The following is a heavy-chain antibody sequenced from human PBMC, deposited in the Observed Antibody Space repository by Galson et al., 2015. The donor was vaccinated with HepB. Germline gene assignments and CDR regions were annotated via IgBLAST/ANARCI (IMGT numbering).Heavy chain of an antibody. CDR1: GASISSSRYY. V-gene: IGHV4-39*07. J-gene: IGHJ4*02. D-gene: IGHD3-10*01. CDR3: ARDRIGSNSGSYLFDF. CDR2: VYYTGST. Sequence: ATLSLTCTVSGASISSSRYYWGWIRQPPGKGLEWIGSVYYTGSTYYNPSLRRRVTISVDTSKNHFSLNLNSVTAADTAVYYCARDRIGSNSGSYLFDFWGQGTLVTVSS.